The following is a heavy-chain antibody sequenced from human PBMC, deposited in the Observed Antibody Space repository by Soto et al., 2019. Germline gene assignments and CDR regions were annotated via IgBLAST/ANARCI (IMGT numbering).Heavy chain of an antibody. V-gene: IGHV3-30-3*01. CDR1: GITFSSYV. CDR2: ISYDGSNQ. J-gene: IGHJ4*02. D-gene: IGHD6-19*01. Sequence: QVQLVESGGGVVQPGRSLRLSCAASGITFSSYVMHWVRQAPGKGLEWVALISYDGSNQYYADSVKGRFTISRDNSKNTLFLQMNSLRAEDTAVYYCARGGGIAVAGVDYWGQGTLVTVSS. CDR3: ARGGGIAVAGVDY.